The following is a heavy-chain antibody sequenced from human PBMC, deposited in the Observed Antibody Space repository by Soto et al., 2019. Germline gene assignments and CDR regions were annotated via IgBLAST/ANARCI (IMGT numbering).Heavy chain of an antibody. CDR3: ASGHDAYKVRY. CDR1: GGSISSGGTGSY. CDR2: IYYTGNT. V-gene: IGHV4-31*03. J-gene: IGHJ4*02. D-gene: IGHD1-1*01. Sequence: QVQLQESGPGLVKPSLTLSLTCTVSGGSISSGGTGSYWTWIRQLPGKGLEWIGYIYYTGNTYYNPSLKSRPIISIDTSENQFSLKLTSVTAADTAVYFCASGHDAYKVRYWGQGTLVTVSS.